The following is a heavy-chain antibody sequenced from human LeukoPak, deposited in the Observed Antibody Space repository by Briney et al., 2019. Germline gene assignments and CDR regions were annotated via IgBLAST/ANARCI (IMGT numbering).Heavy chain of an antibody. CDR1: GGSVSSSSYY. D-gene: IGHD3-16*02. V-gene: IGHV4-61*01. Sequence: SETLSLTCTVSGGSVSSSSYYWSWIRQPPGKGLEWIGYLSYSGSTNYNPSLKSRVSISVDTSKNQFSLKLSSVTAADTAVYYCARSHDHLWGNYPDYWGQGTLVTVSS. J-gene: IGHJ4*02. CDR3: ARSHDHLWGNYPDY. CDR2: LSYSGST.